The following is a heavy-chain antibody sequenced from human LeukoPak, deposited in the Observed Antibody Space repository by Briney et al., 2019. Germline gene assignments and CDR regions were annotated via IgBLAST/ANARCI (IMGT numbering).Heavy chain of an antibody. Sequence: PSETLSLTCSLSGGSISNKYWSWIRQAPGKGLEWIGYVYYTGSTSYNPSLKSRVTMSADTSENQFSLKLNSVTAADTAVYYCARSFFGGRYYYYYYMDVWGKGTTVTVSS. J-gene: IGHJ6*03. CDR3: ARSFFGGRYYYYYYMDV. V-gene: IGHV4-59*12. CDR2: VYYTGST. D-gene: IGHD4-23*01. CDR1: GGSISNKY.